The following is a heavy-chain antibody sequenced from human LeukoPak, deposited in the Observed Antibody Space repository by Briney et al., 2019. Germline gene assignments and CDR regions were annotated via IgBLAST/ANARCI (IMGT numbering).Heavy chain of an antibody. CDR3: ARGHTAGGFDY. Sequence: PSETLSLTCTVSGGSISSSSYYWGWIRQPPGKGLEWIGSIYYSGSTNYNPSLKSRVTISVDTSKNQFSLKLSSVTAADTAVYYCARGHTAGGFDYWGQGTLVTVSS. D-gene: IGHD5-18*01. V-gene: IGHV4-39*07. CDR2: IYYSGST. CDR1: GGSISSSSYY. J-gene: IGHJ4*02.